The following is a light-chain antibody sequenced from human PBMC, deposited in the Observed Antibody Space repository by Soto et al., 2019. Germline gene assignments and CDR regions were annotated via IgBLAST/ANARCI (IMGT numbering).Light chain of an antibody. CDR3: SSYTSSSTVV. Sequence: SALTQPASVFGSPGQSITISCTGTSSDVGGYNYVSWYQQHPGKAPKLMIYDVSNRPSGVSNRFSGSKSGNTASLTISGLQAEDEADYYCSSYTSSSTVVFGGGTQLTVL. V-gene: IGLV2-14*01. CDR1: SSDVGGYNY. CDR2: DVS. J-gene: IGLJ2*01.